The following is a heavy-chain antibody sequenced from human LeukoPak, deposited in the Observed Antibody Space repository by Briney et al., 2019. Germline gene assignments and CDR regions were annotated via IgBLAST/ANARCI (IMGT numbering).Heavy chain of an antibody. J-gene: IGHJ6*03. V-gene: IGHV5-51*01. CDR3: ARHRIPDRLEIGYYYYYMDV. D-gene: IGHD1-1*01. CDR1: GYSFTSYW. Sequence: GESLKISCKGSGYSFTSYWIGWVRQMPGKGLEWMGIIYPGDSDTRYSPSFQGQVTISADKSISTAYLQWSSLKASDTAMYYCARHRIPDRLEIGYYYYYMDVWGKGTTVTVSS. CDR2: IYPGDSDT.